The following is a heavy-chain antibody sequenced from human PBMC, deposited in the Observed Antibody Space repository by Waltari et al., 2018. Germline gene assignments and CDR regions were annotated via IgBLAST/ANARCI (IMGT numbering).Heavy chain of an antibody. CDR3: ARGAGGYSYGRLFDY. Sequence: QVQLQQWGAGLVKPSETLSLTCAVYGGSFSGYYWSWIRQPPGKGLEWIGEINHSGSTNYNPSLKSRVTISVDTSKNQFSLKLSSVTAADTAVYYCARGAGGYSYGRLFDYWGQGTLVTVSS. CDR2: INHSGST. V-gene: IGHV4-34*01. CDR1: GGSFSGYY. J-gene: IGHJ4*02. D-gene: IGHD5-18*01.